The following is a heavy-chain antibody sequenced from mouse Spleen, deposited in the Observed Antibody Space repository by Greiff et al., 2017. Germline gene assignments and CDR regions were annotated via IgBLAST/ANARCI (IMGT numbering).Heavy chain of an antibody. CDR1: GFTFSSYA. J-gene: IGHJ2*01. CDR3: ARHRYYFDY. CDR2: ISSGGSYT. V-gene: IGHV5-9-3*01. D-gene: IGHD2-14*01. Sequence: EVKLVESGGGLVKPGGSLKLSCAASGFTFSSYAMSWVRQTPEKRLEWVATISSGGSYTYYPDSVKGRFTISRDNAKNTLYLQMSSLRSEDTAMYYCARHRYYFDYWGQGTTLTVSS.